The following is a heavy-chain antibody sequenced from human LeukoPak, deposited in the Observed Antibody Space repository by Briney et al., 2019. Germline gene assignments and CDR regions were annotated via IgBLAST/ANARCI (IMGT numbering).Heavy chain of an antibody. D-gene: IGHD3-22*01. V-gene: IGHV1-69*04. Sequence: ASVKVSCKASGGTFSSYAISWVRQAPGQGLEWMGRIIPSLGIANYAQKFQGRVTITADKSTSTAYMELSSLRSEDTAVYYCAGSPYYYDSSDYYGMDYWGQGTLVTVSS. CDR1: GGTFSSYA. J-gene: IGHJ4*02. CDR2: IIPSLGIA. CDR3: AGSPYYYDSSDYYGMDY.